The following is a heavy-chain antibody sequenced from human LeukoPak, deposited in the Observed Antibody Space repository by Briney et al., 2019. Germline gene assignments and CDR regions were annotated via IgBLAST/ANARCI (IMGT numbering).Heavy chain of an antibody. Sequence: QPGGSLRLSCAASGLTFSSYAMTWVRQAPGKGLEWVSAISASGGSTYYADSVKGRFTISRDNSKNTLYLQMNSLRAEDTAVYYCAKGDGGNPPNSYYGMDVWGQGTTVTVSS. CDR3: AKGDGGNPPNSYYGMDV. J-gene: IGHJ6*02. CDR1: GLTFSSYA. CDR2: ISASGGST. D-gene: IGHD4-23*01. V-gene: IGHV3-23*01.